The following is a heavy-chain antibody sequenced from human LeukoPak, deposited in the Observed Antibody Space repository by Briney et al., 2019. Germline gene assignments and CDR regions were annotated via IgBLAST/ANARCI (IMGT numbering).Heavy chain of an antibody. D-gene: IGHD1-26*01. CDR2: IKSDGKT. Sequence: PVGALRLSCAPSGCTFISYLRHWVRQAPGKGLVWVSLIKSDGKTNYADSVKGRFTISRDNAKNTVSLQMNRLRAEDTGVYYCARGNSGNFDYWGQGPLVPVSS. CDR3: ARGNSGNFDY. CDR1: GCTFISYL. V-gene: IGHV3-74*01. J-gene: IGHJ4*02.